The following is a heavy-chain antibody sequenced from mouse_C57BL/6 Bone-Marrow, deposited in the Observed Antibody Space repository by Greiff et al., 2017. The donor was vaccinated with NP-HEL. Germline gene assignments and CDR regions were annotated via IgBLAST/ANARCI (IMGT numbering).Heavy chain of an antibody. J-gene: IGHJ3*01. Sequence: VQLKESGAELVRPGSSVKMSCKTSGYTFTSYGINWVKQRPGQGLEWIGYIYIGNGYTEYNEKFKGKATLTSDTSSSTAYMQLSSLTSEDSAIYFCARCPESYDGYYGGFAYWGQGTLVTVSA. CDR1: GYTFTSYG. V-gene: IGHV1-58*01. CDR3: ARCPESYDGYYGGFAY. CDR2: IYIGNGYT. D-gene: IGHD2-3*01.